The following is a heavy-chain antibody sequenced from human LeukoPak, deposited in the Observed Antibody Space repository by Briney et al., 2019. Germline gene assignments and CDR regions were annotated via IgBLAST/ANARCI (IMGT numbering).Heavy chain of an antibody. J-gene: IGHJ3*02. Sequence: SVKVSCKASGYTFTSYDINWVRQAPGQGLEWMGGIIPIFGTANYAQKFQGRVTITADKSTSTAYMELSSLRSEDTAVYYRARGGYDFWSGDAFDIWGQGTMVTVSS. CDR3: ARGGYDFWSGDAFDI. CDR2: IIPIFGTA. D-gene: IGHD3-3*01. CDR1: GYTFTSYD. V-gene: IGHV1-69*06.